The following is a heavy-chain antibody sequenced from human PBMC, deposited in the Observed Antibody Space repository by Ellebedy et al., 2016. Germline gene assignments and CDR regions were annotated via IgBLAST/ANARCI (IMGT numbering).Heavy chain of an antibody. CDR2: ISDSGGST. J-gene: IGHJ4*02. D-gene: IGHD3-3*01. V-gene: IGHV3-23*01. CDR3: ARDRGGRVRFLEWSQQPDY. CDR1: GFTFSSYA. Sequence: GESLKISXAASGFTFSSYAMTWVRQAPGKGLEWVSTISDSGGSTYYADSVKGRFTISRDNAKNSLYLQMNSLRAEDTAVYYCARDRGGRVRFLEWSQQPDYWGQGTLVTVSS.